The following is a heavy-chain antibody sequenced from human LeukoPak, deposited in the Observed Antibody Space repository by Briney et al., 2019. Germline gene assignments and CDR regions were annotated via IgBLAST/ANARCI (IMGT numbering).Heavy chain of an antibody. CDR3: ARVGGYNSPFVY. D-gene: IGHD5-24*01. V-gene: IGHV4-61*02. J-gene: IGHJ4*02. CDR2: IYTSGST. Sequence: KPSETLSLTCTVSGGSISSGSYYWSWIRQPAGKGLEWIGRIYTSGSTNYNPSLKSRVTISVDTSKNQFSLKLSSVTAADTAVYYCARVGGYNSPFVYWGQGTLVTVSS. CDR1: GGSISSGSYY.